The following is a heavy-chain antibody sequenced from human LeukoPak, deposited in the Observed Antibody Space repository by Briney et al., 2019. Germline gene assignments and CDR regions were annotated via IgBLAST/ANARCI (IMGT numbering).Heavy chain of an antibody. CDR3: ARDPSCTTTTCYGGNNWFDP. Sequence: GASVKVSCKAPGYTFNAYYIYWVRQAPGQGLEWMGWINPNGGGTNYAQNFQGRVTMTRDTSISTAYMELTRPTSDDTALYYCARDPSCTTTTCYGGNNWFDPWGQGTLVTVSS. CDR2: INPNGGGT. CDR1: GYTFNAYY. D-gene: IGHD2-2*01. J-gene: IGHJ5*02. V-gene: IGHV1-2*02.